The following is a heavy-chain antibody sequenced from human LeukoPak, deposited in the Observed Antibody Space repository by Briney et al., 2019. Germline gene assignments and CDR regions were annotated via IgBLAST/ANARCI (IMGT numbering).Heavy chain of an antibody. Sequence: GGPLTLPCAASGFLFSSHYMSWLRQAPGKGLEWVSLLCSRGDTFYADSVKGRFTISRDDAKNTLYRQMNSLRVEDTAVYFCARDSSSFPNYFDCWGQGTLVTVSS. V-gene: IGHV3-53*01. J-gene: IGHJ4*02. CDR2: LCSRGDT. D-gene: IGHD2-2*01. CDR3: ARDSSSFPNYFDC. CDR1: GFLFSSHY.